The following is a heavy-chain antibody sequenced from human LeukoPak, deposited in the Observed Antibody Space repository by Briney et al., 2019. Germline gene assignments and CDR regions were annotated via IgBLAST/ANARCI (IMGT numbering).Heavy chain of an antibody. Sequence: SETLSLTCTVSGGSISSYYWSWIRQPPGKGLEWIGYIYYSGSTNYNSSLKSRVTISVDTSKNQFSLKLSSVTAADTAVYYCARTTEAHSWRTRYYDYYMDVWGKGTTVTVSS. V-gene: IGHV4-59*01. J-gene: IGHJ6*03. CDR3: ARTTEAHSWRTRYYDYYMDV. D-gene: IGHD6-13*01. CDR2: IYYSGST. CDR1: GGSISSYY.